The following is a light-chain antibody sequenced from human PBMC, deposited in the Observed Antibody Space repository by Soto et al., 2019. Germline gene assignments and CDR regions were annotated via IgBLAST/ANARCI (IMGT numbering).Light chain of an antibody. CDR1: SSDVGGYNY. J-gene: IGLJ1*01. CDR2: DVS. CDR3: CSYAGSFTSV. Sequence: QSALTQPRSVSGSPGQSVTISCTGTSSDVGGYNYVSWYQQHPGKAPKLMIYDVSKRPSGVPDRFSGSKSGNTASLTISGLQAEDEADYCCCSYAGSFTSVFATGTKVTVL. V-gene: IGLV2-11*01.